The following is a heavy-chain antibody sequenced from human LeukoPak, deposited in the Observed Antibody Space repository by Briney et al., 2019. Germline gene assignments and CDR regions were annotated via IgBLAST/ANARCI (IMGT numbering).Heavy chain of an antibody. CDR2: INHSGST. CDR3: ARFYSSGWFNWFDP. V-gene: IGHV4-34*01. D-gene: IGHD6-19*01. Sequence: SETLSLTCAVYGGSFSRYYWSWIRQPPGKGLEWIGEINHSGSTNYNPSLKSRVTISVDTSKNQFSLKLSSVTAADTAVYYCARFYSSGWFNWFDPWGQGTLVTVS. J-gene: IGHJ5*02. CDR1: GGSFSRYY.